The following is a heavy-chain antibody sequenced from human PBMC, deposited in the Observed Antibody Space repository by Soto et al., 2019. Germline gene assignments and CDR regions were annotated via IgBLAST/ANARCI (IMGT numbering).Heavy chain of an antibody. D-gene: IGHD1-26*01. J-gene: IGHJ4*02. V-gene: IGHV3-30-3*01. CDR2: ISYDGSNK. CDR1: GFTFSSYA. CDR3: ARSGPGGAFDY. Sequence: GGSLRLSCAASGFTFSSYAMHWVRQAPGKGLEWVAVISYDGSNKYYADSVKGRFTISRDNSKNTLYLQMNSLRAEDTAVYYCARSGPGGAFDYWGQGTLVTV.